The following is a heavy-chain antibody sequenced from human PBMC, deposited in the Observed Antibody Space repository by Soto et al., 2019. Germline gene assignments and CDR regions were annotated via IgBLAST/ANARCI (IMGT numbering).Heavy chain of an antibody. CDR2: IYYSGST. V-gene: IGHV4-59*08. J-gene: IGHJ6*03. D-gene: IGHD2-15*01. CDR3: ARHTDIVVVVAATDYYMDV. CDR1: GGSISSYD. Sequence: PSETLCLTCTVSGGSISSYDLSWIRQPPGKGLEWIGYIYYSGSTNYNPSLKSRVTISVDTSKNQFSLKLSSVTAADTAVYYCARHTDIVVVVAATDYYMDVWGKGTTVTVSS.